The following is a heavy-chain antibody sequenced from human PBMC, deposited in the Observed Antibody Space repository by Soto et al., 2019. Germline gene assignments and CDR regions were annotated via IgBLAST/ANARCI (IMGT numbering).Heavy chain of an antibody. CDR3: ARLRSDLFEYSSSPYYYGMDV. CDR1: GGTFSSYA. CDR2: IIPIFGTA. J-gene: IGHJ6*02. V-gene: IGHV1-69*13. Sequence: SVKVSCKASGGTFSSYAISWVRLAPGQGLEWMGGIIPIFGTANYAQKFQGRVTITADESTSTAYMELSSLRSEDTAVYYCARLRSDLFEYSSSPYYYGMDVWGQGTTVTVSS. D-gene: IGHD6-6*01.